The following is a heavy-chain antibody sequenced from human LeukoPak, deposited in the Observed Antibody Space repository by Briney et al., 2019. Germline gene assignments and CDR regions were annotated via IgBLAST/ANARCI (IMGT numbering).Heavy chain of an antibody. CDR1: GFTVSSNY. Sequence: PGGSLRLSCPASGFTVSSNYMSWVRQAPGKGLEGVSVIYSGGSTYYAESVKGRFTISRDKSKNTLYLQMNSLRAEDTAVYYCARDTSSSSWAPNFDYWGQGTLVTVSS. J-gene: IGHJ4*02. D-gene: IGHD6-13*01. CDR3: ARDTSSSSWAPNFDY. V-gene: IGHV3-53*01. CDR2: IYSGGST.